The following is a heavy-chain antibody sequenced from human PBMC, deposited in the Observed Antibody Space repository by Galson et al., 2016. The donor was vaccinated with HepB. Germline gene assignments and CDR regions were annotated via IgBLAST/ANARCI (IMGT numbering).Heavy chain of an antibody. J-gene: IGHJ4*02. CDR1: AYMFTGFY. D-gene: IGHD3-16*01. Sequence: SVKVSCKASAYMFTGFYIHWIRQAPGQGLEWIGWINPNSGGAKYAQKFQGRVTLTSDSSITTAFLELRRLTSDDTAMYYCARVDSWGDYYCDYWGKGNLVTVSS. V-gene: IGHV1-2*02. CDR3: ARVDSWGDYYCDY. CDR2: INPNSGGA.